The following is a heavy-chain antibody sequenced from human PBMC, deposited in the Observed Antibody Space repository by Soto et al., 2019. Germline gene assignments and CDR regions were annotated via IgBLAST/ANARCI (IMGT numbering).Heavy chain of an antibody. V-gene: IGHV1-69*01. Sequence: QVQLVQSGAEVKKPGSSVEVSCKASGGTFSSYAISWVRQAPGQGLEWMGGIIPIFGTANYAQKFQGRVTITADESTSTAYMELSSLRSEDTAVYYCARGGGDCSSTSCYAGIYYYYGMDAWGQGTTVTVSS. D-gene: IGHD2-2*01. CDR1: GGTFSSYA. J-gene: IGHJ6*02. CDR3: ARGGGDCSSTSCYAGIYYYYGMDA. CDR2: IIPIFGTA.